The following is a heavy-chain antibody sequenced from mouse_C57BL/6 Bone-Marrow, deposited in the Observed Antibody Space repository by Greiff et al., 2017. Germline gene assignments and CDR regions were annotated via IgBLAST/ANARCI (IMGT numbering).Heavy chain of an antibody. Sequence: QVQLQQSGPELVKPGASVKLSCKASGYTFTSYDINWVKQRPGQGLEWIGWIYPRGGSTKYNEKFKGKATLTADTSSSTAYMELHSLTSEDSAVYFCARLEFDGSSGYWYFDVWGTGTTVTVSS. D-gene: IGHD1-1*01. V-gene: IGHV1-85*01. CDR2: IYPRGGST. CDR3: ARLEFDGSSGYWYFDV. CDR1: GYTFTSYD. J-gene: IGHJ1*03.